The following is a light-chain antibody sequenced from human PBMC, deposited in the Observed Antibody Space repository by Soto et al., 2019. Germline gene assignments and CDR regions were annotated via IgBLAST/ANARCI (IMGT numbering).Light chain of an antibody. Sequence: NFMLAQSHSVSESPGKTVTISCTRSSGSIASNYVQWYQQRPGSAPTTMIFEDNQRPSGVPDRFSGSIDSTSNSASLTISGLKTEDEADYYCQSYDSSNVVFGGGTKLTVL. CDR2: EDN. V-gene: IGLV6-57*04. J-gene: IGLJ2*01. CDR3: QSYDSSNVV. CDR1: SGSIASNY.